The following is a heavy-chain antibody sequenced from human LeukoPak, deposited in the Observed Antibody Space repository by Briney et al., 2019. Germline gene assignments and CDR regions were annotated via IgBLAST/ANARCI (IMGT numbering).Heavy chain of an antibody. D-gene: IGHD2-2*01. V-gene: IGHV3-21*01. Sequence: GGSLRLSCAASGFTFSTYSINWVRQAPGKGLEWVSCISSTSTFIYYADSVKGRFTISRDNAKNSLYLQMNSLRAEDTAVYYCARPNGEYCSSTSCYPPDYWGQGTLVTVSS. CDR1: GFTFSTYS. CDR2: ISSTSTFI. CDR3: ARPNGEYCSSTSCYPPDY. J-gene: IGHJ4*02.